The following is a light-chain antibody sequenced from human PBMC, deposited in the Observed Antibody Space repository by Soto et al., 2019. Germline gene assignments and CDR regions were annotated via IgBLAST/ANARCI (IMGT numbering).Light chain of an antibody. CDR3: SSYRSGTAVV. V-gene: IGLV2-14*01. J-gene: IGLJ2*01. Sequence: QSVLTQPASVSGSPGQSITISCTGTSSDIGTFNYVSWYQHHPGKAPKLMLFEVSNRPSGVSNRFSGSKSGSTASLTISGLQAEDEADYFCSSYRSGTAVVYGGGTKVTV. CDR1: SSDIGTFNY. CDR2: EVS.